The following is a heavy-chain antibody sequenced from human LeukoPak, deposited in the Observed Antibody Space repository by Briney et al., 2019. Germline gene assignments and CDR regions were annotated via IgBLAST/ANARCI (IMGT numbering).Heavy chain of an antibody. CDR1: GYTFTGYY. V-gene: IGHV1-2*04. CDR3: ARGGEVPAATYYYYYMDV. CDR2: INPNSGGT. J-gene: IGHJ6*03. D-gene: IGHD2-2*01. Sequence: ASVKVSCKASGYTFTGYYMHWVRQAPGQGLEWMGWINPNSGGTNYAQKFQGWVTITRNTSISTAYMELSSLRSEDTAVYYCARGGEVPAATYYYYYMDVWGKGTTVTVSS.